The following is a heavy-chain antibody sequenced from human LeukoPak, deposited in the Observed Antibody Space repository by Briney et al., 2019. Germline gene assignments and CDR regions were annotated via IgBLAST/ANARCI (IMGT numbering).Heavy chain of an antibody. CDR3: ARFGGYSYGYDY. V-gene: IGHV3-13*01. CDR1: GFTFSSYD. J-gene: IGHJ4*02. Sequence: GRSLRLSCAASGFTFSSYDMHWVRHATGKGLDWVSAIGTAGDTYYPGSVKGRFTISRENAKNSLYLQMNSLRAGDTAVYYCARFGGYSYGYDYWGQGTLVTVSS. D-gene: IGHD5-18*01. CDR2: IGTAGDT.